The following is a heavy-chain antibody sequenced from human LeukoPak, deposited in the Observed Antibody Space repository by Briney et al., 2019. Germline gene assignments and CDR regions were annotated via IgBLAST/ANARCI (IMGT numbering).Heavy chain of an antibody. Sequence: GGSLRLSCAASGFTFSSYGMQWVRQAPGKWLEWVALISYDGTNKYYADSVKGRFTISRDNSKNTLYLQMNSLRPEDTALYYCAKEPTGGFDIWGQGTMVTFSS. CDR2: ISYDGTNK. D-gene: IGHD2-8*02. V-gene: IGHV3-30*18. CDR3: AKEPTGGFDI. CDR1: GFTFSSYG. J-gene: IGHJ3*02.